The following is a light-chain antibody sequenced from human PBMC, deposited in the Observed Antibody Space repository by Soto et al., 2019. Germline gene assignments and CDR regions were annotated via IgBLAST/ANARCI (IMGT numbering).Light chain of an antibody. J-gene: IGKJ2*01. Sequence: EIVLTQSPGTLSLSPGVGVTLSCRASQRVSSNYLAWYQQKPGQAPRLLIYGASSRATGIPDRFSGSGSGTDFTLTISRLEPEDFAVYYCQQYGSSPGTFGQGTKVEIK. V-gene: IGKV3-20*01. CDR2: GAS. CDR1: QRVSSNY. CDR3: QQYGSSPGT.